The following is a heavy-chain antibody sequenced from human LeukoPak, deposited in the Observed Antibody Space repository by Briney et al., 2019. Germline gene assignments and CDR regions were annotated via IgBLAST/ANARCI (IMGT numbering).Heavy chain of an antibody. Sequence: SSETLSLTCTVSGGSISSGSYYWNWIRQPAGKGLEWIGRIYTSGSTNYNPSLKSRVTISVDTSKNQFSLKLSSVTAADTAVYYCARVYYSGWFDPWGQGTLVTVSS. J-gene: IGHJ5*02. CDR3: ARVYYSGWFDP. CDR2: IYTSGST. D-gene: IGHD1-26*01. V-gene: IGHV4-61*02. CDR1: GGSISSGSYY.